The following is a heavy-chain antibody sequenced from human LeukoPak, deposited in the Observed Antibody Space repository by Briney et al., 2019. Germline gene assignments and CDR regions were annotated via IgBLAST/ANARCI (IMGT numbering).Heavy chain of an antibody. CDR2: MSPNSGNT. CDR1: GYTFTSYD. V-gene: IGHV1-8*01. D-gene: IGHD6-19*01. CDR3: ARGYDTGWTPLGY. J-gene: IGHJ4*02. Sequence: GASVKVSCKASGYTFTSYDINWVRQATGQGLEWMGWMSPNSGNTGYEHKFQGRVTMTRNTSITTAYMELSSLRSDDTAVYYCARGYDTGWTPLGYWGQGTLVTVSS.